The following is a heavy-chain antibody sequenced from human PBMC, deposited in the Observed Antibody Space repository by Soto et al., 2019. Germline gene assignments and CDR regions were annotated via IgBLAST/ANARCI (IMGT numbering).Heavy chain of an antibody. CDR2: ISSSSSYT. J-gene: IGHJ3*02. CDR1: GFTFSDYY. V-gene: IGHV3-11*05. Sequence: QVQLVESGGGLVKPGGSLRLSCAASGFTFSDYYMSWIRQAPGKGLEWVSYISSSSSYTNYADSVKGRFTISRDNAKNSLYLQMNILRAEDTAVYYCARDADIWTGSDAFDIWGQGTMVTGSS. CDR3: ARDADIWTGSDAFDI. D-gene: IGHD3-9*01.